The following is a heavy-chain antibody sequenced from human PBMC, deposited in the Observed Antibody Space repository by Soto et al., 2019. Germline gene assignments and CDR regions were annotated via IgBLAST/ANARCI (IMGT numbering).Heavy chain of an antibody. CDR3: ARDLYGSFDY. CDR2: ISYDGDNE. V-gene: IGHV3-30*03. J-gene: IGHJ4*02. CDR1: GFTFSNYA. D-gene: IGHD3-10*01. Sequence: GGSLRLSCAASGFTFSNYAIHWVRQAPGKGLEWLAIISYDGDNEYYADSVRGRFTISRDNAKNSLYLQMNSLRAEDTAVYYCARDLYGSFDYWGQGTLVTVSS.